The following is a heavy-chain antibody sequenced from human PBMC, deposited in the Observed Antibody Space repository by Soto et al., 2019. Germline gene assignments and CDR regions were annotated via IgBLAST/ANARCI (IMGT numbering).Heavy chain of an antibody. D-gene: IGHD3-16*01. J-gene: IGHJ6*02. CDR2: INHSGST. Sequence: SETLSLTCALYGGSFCGYYWSWIRQPPGKGLEWIGEINHSGSTNYNPSLKSRVTISVDTSKNHFSLKLSSVTAADTAVYYCARGPVYYDYVWGSYYCMDDWGQGTTVTVSS. CDR3: ARGPVYYDYVWGSYYCMDD. CDR1: GGSFCGYY. V-gene: IGHV4-34*01.